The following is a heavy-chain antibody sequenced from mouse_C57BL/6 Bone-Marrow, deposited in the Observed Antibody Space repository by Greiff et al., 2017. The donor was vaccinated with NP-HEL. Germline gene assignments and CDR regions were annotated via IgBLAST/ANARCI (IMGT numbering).Heavy chain of an antibody. CDR3: AREGDNPDY. CDR2: IYPGDGDT. CDR1: GYAFSSSW. D-gene: IGHD1-3*01. Sequence: VKLQESGPELVKPGASVKISCKASGYAFSSSWMNWVKQRPGKGLEWIGRIYPGDGDTNYNGKFKGKATLTADKSSSTAYMQLSSLTSEDSAVYFCAREGDNPDYWGQGTTLTVSS. V-gene: IGHV1-82*01. J-gene: IGHJ2*01.